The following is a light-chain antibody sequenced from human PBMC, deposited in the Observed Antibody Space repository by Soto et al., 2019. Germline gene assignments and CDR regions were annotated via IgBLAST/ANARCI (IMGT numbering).Light chain of an antibody. CDR3: QQSFSTPTWT. J-gene: IGKJ1*01. V-gene: IGKV1-39*01. Sequence: DIQMTQSPSSLSASVGDRVTLTCRASQNIGRHLNWYQQAPGKPPKLLIYAAFTLHSGVSSRFIGSGHGTDFTLTITSLQPEDFSTYFCQQSFSTPTWTFGQGTKVEL. CDR1: QNIGRH. CDR2: AAF.